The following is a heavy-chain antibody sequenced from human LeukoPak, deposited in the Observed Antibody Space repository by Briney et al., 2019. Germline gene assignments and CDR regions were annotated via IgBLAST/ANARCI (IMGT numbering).Heavy chain of an antibody. D-gene: IGHD3-9*01. CDR1: GFTFSSFA. CDR2: ISYDGSNK. CDR3: ARGSRYFGPQNFDY. V-gene: IGHV3-30*04. Sequence: GRSLRLSCAASGFTFSSFAMHWVSHAPGKGLEWVAVISYDGSNKYYSDSVKGRFTISRDNSKNTLYLHMNSLRAEDTAVYYCARGSRYFGPQNFDYWGQGTLVTVSS. J-gene: IGHJ4*02.